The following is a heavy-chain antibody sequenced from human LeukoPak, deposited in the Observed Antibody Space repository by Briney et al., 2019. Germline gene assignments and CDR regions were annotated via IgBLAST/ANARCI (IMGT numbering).Heavy chain of an antibody. Sequence: GGTLRLSCAASGFTFSNYWMTWVRQAPGKGLEWVAHINQDGSKEYYMDSVKARFTISRDNAKNSLSLQMNSPRAEDTAVYYCVRDGGVSGYDLLDYWGQGTLVTVSS. D-gene: IGHD5-12*01. J-gene: IGHJ4*02. CDR1: GFTFSNYW. CDR2: INQDGSKE. V-gene: IGHV3-7*01. CDR3: VRDGGVSGYDLLDY.